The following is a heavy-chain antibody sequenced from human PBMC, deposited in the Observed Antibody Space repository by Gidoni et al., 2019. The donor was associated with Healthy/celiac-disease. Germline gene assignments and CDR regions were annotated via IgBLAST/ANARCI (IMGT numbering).Heavy chain of an antibody. CDR2: IYPGDSDT. V-gene: IGHV5-51*01. J-gene: IGHJ3*02. CDR3: ARSGLGDYYDSSGYSLDAFDI. Sequence: EVQLVQSGAEVKKPGESLKISCKGSGYSFTSYWIGWVSQMPGKGLEWMGIIYPGDSDTRYSPSFQGQVTISADKSISTAYLQWSSLKASETAMYYCARSGLGDYYDSSGYSLDAFDIWGQGTMVTVSS. D-gene: IGHD3-22*01. CDR1: GYSFTSYW.